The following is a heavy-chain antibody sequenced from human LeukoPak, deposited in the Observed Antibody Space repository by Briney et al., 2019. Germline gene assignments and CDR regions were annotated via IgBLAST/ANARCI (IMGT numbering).Heavy chain of an antibody. CDR1: GYTFTSYG. D-gene: IGHD1-26*01. Sequence: ASVKVSCKASGYTFTSYGVSWVRQAPGQGLEWMGWISAYNGNTNYAQKLQGRVTMTTDTSTSTAYMELRSLRSDDTAVYYCASGPEGWELLSYWGQGTLVTVSS. V-gene: IGHV1-18*01. CDR2: ISAYNGNT. J-gene: IGHJ4*02. CDR3: ASGPEGWELLSY.